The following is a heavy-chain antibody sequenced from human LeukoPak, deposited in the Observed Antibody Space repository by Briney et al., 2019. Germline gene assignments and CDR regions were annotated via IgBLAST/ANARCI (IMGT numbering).Heavy chain of an antibody. V-gene: IGHV3-7*01. CDR3: ARDLDSYGWFDY. J-gene: IGHJ4*02. D-gene: IGHD5-18*01. Sequence: GGSLRLSCAASGFTFSIYWMTWVRQAPGKGLEWVANINQDGSEKYYVDSAKGRFTISRDNAKNSLYLQMNSLRADDTAVYYCARDLDSYGWFDYWGQGTLVTVSS. CDR1: GFTFSIYW. CDR2: INQDGSEK.